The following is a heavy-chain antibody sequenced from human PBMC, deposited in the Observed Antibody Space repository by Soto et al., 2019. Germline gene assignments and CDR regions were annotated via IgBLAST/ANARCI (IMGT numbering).Heavy chain of an antibody. CDR3: AKVAAPKDS. V-gene: IGHV1-46*01. CDR1: GYPFTTYH. CDR2: INPTGSST. J-gene: IGHJ4*02. Sequence: ASVKVSCKAAGYPFTTYHIHCVRQAPGQGLEWMGVINPTGSSTTYAQRFQGRITMIRDTATSTVYMELSSLTSEDTAVYYCAKVAAPKDSWGQGTLVTVSS.